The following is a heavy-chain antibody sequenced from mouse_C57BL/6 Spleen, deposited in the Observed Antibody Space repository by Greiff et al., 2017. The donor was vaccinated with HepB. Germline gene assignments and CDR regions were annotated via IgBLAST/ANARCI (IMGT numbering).Heavy chain of an antibody. V-gene: IGHV1-81*01. Sequence: VQGVESGAELARPGASVKLSCKASGYTFTSYGISWVKQRTGQGLEWIGEIYPRSGNTYYNEKFKGKATLTADKSSSTAYMELRSLTSEDSAVYFCARSYDDYDEVYYAMDYWGQGTSVTVSS. CDR3: ARSYDDYDEVYYAMDY. CDR2: IYPRSGNT. D-gene: IGHD2-4*01. CDR1: GYTFTSYG. J-gene: IGHJ4*01.